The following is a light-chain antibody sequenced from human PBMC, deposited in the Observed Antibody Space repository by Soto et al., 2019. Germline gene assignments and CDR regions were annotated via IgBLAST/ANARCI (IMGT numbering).Light chain of an antibody. J-gene: IGKJ2*01. CDR2: GAS. CDR1: RSVSSSY. V-gene: IGKV3-20*01. Sequence: EIVLTQSPDTLSLSPGERATLSCRASRSVSSSYLAWYQQKPGQAPNLLIYGASSRATGIPDRFSGSGSGTDFTLTINRLEPEDLAVYYCQQYGRSPYTFGQGTKLEIK. CDR3: QQYGRSPYT.